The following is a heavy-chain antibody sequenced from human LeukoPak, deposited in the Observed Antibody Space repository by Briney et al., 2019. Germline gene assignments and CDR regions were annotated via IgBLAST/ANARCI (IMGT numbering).Heavy chain of an antibody. J-gene: IGHJ5*02. CDR1: GFIFSNYY. CDR3: ARVGYDSSGYNL. V-gene: IGHV3-21*04. D-gene: IGHD3-22*01. Sequence: GGSLRLSCAASGFIFSNYYLNWVRQAPGKGLEWVSCIHGSASYNYYADSVKGRFTISRDNSKNTLYLQMNSLRAEDTAVYYCARVGYDSSGYNLWGQGTLVTVSS. CDR2: IHGSASYN.